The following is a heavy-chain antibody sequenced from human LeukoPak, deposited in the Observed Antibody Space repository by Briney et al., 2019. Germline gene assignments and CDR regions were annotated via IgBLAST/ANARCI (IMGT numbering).Heavy chain of an antibody. V-gene: IGHV4-59*01. D-gene: IGHD1-1*01. Sequence: SETLSLTCTVSGGSISSYYWSWIRQPPGKGLEWIGYIYYSRSTNYNPSLKSRVTISVDTSKNQFSLKLSSVTAADTAVYYCASGGNGAYYFDYWGQGTLVTVSS. CDR2: IYYSRST. J-gene: IGHJ4*02. CDR3: ASGGNGAYYFDY. CDR1: GGSISSYY.